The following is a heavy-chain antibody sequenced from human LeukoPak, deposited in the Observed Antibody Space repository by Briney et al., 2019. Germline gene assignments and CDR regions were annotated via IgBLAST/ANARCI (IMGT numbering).Heavy chain of an antibody. CDR3: ARGVVSNEY. CDR1: GYTFTGYD. CDR2: MNPNSGHT. D-gene: IGHD2-15*01. V-gene: IGHV1-8*01. J-gene: IGHJ4*02. Sequence: ASVKVSCKASGYTFTGYDINWVRQATGQGLEWMGWMNPNSGHTGYAQKFQGRVTMTRNNSISTAYMELSSLRSEDTAVYYCARGVVSNEYWGQGTLVSVSS.